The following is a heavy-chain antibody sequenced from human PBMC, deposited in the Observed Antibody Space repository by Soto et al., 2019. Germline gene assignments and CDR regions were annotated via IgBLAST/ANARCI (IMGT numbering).Heavy chain of an antibody. D-gene: IGHD4-17*01. V-gene: IGHV3-15*01. CDR2: IKSKADGGTT. CDR1: EFTFANAW. J-gene: IGHJ4*02. Sequence: GGSLRLSCAASEFTFANAWISWVRQAPGKGLEWVGRIKSKADGGTTDFAAPVKGRFTISRDESQNTLYLQMNSLKTEDTAVYYCTSLYYGHWGQGTLVTVSS. CDR3: TSLYYGH.